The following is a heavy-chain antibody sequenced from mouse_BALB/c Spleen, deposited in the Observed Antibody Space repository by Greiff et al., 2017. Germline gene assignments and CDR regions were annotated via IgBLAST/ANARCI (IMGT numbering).Heavy chain of an antibody. Sequence: EVMLVESGGGLVKPGGSLKLSCAASGFTFSDYYMYWVRQTPEKRLEWVATISDGGSYTYYPDSVKGRFTISRDNAKNNLYLQMSSLKSEDTAMYYCARDGNYERGAMDYWGQGTSVTVSS. CDR2: ISDGGSYT. CDR3: ARDGNYERGAMDY. CDR1: GFTFSDYY. V-gene: IGHV5-4*02. J-gene: IGHJ4*01. D-gene: IGHD2-1*01.